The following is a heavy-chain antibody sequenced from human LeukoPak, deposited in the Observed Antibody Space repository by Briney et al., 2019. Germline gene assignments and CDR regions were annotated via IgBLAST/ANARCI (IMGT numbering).Heavy chain of an antibody. CDR2: IYPGDSDS. CDR3: ARHRDYVPDI. D-gene: IGHD3-16*01. Sequence: GESLKISXKGSGYTFTSYWIGWVRQMPGKGQEWMGIIYPGDSDSIYSPSFQGQVIISADKSISTAYLQWSSLKASDTAMYYCARHRDYVPDIWGQGTMVTVSS. J-gene: IGHJ3*02. V-gene: IGHV5-51*01. CDR1: GYTFTSYW.